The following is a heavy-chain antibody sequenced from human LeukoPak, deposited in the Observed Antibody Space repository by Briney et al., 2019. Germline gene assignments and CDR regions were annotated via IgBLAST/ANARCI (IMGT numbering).Heavy chain of an antibody. V-gene: IGHV4-4*07. D-gene: IGHD3-16*01. Sequence: SETLSLTCTVSGGSISSYYWRWIRQPAGKGLEWIGRIYTSGSTNYNPSLKSRVTMSVDTSKNQFSLKLSSVTAADTAVYYCARGPSHDYYPSHFDYWGQGTLVTVSS. CDR1: GGSISSYY. CDR2: IYTSGST. J-gene: IGHJ4*02. CDR3: ARGPSHDYYPSHFDY.